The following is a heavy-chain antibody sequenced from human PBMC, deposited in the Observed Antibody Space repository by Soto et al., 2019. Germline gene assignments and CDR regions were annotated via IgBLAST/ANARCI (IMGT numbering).Heavy chain of an antibody. V-gene: IGHV3-23*01. CDR3: AMAGGIVTAGAFNY. D-gene: IGHD2-2*01. CDR1: GFTFSSYA. CDR2: ISGSGGST. Sequence: EVQLLESGGGLVQPGGSLRLSCAASGFTFSSYAMSWVRQAPGKGLEWVSAISGSGGSTYYADSVKGRFTISRDSSKNTLDLQMNSLRAEDTAVYYCAMAGGIVTAGAFNYWGQGTLVTVSS. J-gene: IGHJ4*02.